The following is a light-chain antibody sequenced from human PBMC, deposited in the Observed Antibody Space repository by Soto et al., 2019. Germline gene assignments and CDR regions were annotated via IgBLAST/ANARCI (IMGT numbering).Light chain of an antibody. CDR2: GAS. CDR3: QQYGISPRT. J-gene: IGKJ1*01. Sequence: EIVLTQSPGTLSLSPGERATLSCRASQSVSSNSLAWYQQKPGQAPRLLIYGASNRATGIPDRFSGSGSGTDFTLTISRLEPEDFAVFYCQQYGISPRTFGQGTKVEI. CDR1: QSVSSNS. V-gene: IGKV3-20*01.